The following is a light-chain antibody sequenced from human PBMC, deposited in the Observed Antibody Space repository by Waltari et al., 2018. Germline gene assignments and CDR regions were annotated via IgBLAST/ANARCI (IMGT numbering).Light chain of an antibody. J-gene: IGKJ5*01. CDR1: QDIGHY. CDR3: QQYNNYPPT. CDR2: GAS. Sequence: DIQMTQSPSSLSASVGDRVSITCPASQDIGHYLIWYQQKPGKAPRSLISGASNLLSGVPSRFSGGGSGTDFTLTITALQPDDFATYYCQQYNNYPPTFGQGTRLEIK. V-gene: IGKV1-16*01.